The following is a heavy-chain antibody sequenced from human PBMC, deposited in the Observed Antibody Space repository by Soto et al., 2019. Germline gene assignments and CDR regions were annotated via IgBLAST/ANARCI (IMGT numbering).Heavy chain of an antibody. CDR2: ISDRPTGHT. D-gene: IGHD2-21*02. J-gene: IGHJ4*02. CDR3: TTRMTAHFDY. Sequence: GGSLRLSCVASGFTFSHYTLNWVRRSPGKGLEWVSTISDRPTGHTHYAESVRGRFTISRDDSRDTVFLQMDSLRAEDTAVYYCTTRMTAHFDYWGQGVLVTVSS. V-gene: IGHV3-23*01. CDR1: GFTFSHYT.